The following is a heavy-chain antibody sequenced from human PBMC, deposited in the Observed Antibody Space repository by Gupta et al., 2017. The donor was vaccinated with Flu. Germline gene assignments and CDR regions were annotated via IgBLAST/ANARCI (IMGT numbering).Heavy chain of an antibody. CDR2: TSYDEREV. CDR1: GFTLDCDA. Sequence: VPMVESGGGVVQPGMPLRLSCAAAGFTLDCDAMQRVRQAPGRGLEWIAVTSYDEREVYYADSVKGRFTISRDNSKRSLYLHMNSLRRQDTAVYYWAKGAYYDDNDFDSWGQGTLVTVSS. V-gene: IGHV3-30*18. D-gene: IGHD3-16*01. J-gene: IGHJ4*02. CDR3: AKGAYYDDNDFDS.